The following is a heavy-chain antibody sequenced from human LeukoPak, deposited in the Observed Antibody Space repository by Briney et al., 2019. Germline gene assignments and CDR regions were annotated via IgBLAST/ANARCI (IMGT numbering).Heavy chain of an antibody. Sequence: PSETLSLTCTVSGGSISTYCWGWIRQPAGKGLEWIGRIYPSGSTFYNPSLKSRVTISIDKSKNQFFLNLTSVTAADTALYYCARDRSGYSEYYFDYWGQGSLVTVSS. CDR3: ARDRSGYSEYYFDY. D-gene: IGHD5-18*01. CDR1: GGSISTYC. V-gene: IGHV4-4*07. CDR2: IYPSGST. J-gene: IGHJ4*02.